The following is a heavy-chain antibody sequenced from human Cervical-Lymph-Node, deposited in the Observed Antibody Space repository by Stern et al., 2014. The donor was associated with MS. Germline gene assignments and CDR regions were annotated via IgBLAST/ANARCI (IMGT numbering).Heavy chain of an antibody. V-gene: IGHV3-21*01. D-gene: IGHD4-23*01. J-gene: IGHJ4*02. CDR1: GFTFSSYS. CDR2: ISSGGSYI. CDR3: ARGRGGNYRYYFDY. Sequence: MQLVQSGGGLVKPGGSLRLSCAASGFTFSSYSMNWVRQAPGQGLEWVASISSGGSYIYYADSLKGRFTISRDNAKNSLYLQMNSLRAEDTAVYYCARGRGGNYRYYFDYWGQGTLVTVSS.